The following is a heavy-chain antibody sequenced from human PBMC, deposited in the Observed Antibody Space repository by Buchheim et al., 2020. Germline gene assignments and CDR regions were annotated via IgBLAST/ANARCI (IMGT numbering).Heavy chain of an antibody. D-gene: IGHD6-6*01. J-gene: IGHJ6*02. Sequence: QVQLQESGPGLVKPSQTLSLTCTVSGGSISSGDYYWSWIRQPPGKGLEWIGYIYYSGSTYYNPSLKSRVTISVDTSKNQVSLKLSSVTAADTAVYYCARESGSSSSWGWNGPYYYYYGMDVWGQGTT. CDR3: ARESGSSSSWGWNGPYYYYYGMDV. CDR2: IYYSGST. V-gene: IGHV4-30-4*01. CDR1: GGSISSGDYY.